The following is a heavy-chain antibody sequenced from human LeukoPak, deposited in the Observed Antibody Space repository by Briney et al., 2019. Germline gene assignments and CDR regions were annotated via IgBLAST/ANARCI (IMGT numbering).Heavy chain of an antibody. Sequence: ASVKVSCKASGYTFTGYYMHWVRQAPGQGFEWMGWINPNSGGTNYAQKFQGRVTMTRDTSISTAYMELSRLRSDDTAVYYCARGKSAAGWYFDLWGRGTLVTVSS. CDR3: ARGKSAAGWYFDL. CDR1: GYTFTGYY. V-gene: IGHV1-2*02. CDR2: INPNSGGT. D-gene: IGHD6-13*01. J-gene: IGHJ2*01.